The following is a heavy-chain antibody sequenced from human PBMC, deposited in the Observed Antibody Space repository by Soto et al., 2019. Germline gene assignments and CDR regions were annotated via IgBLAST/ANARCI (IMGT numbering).Heavy chain of an antibody. Sequence: GGSLRLSCAASGFTFSSYAMHWVRQAPGKGLEWVAVISYDGSNKYYADSVKGRFTISRDNSKNTLYLQMNSLRAEDTAVYYCARDFSSSWYSLYYYYYGMDVWGQGTTVTVSS. CDR3: ARDFSSSWYSLYYYYYGMDV. D-gene: IGHD6-13*01. CDR2: ISYDGSNK. V-gene: IGHV3-30-3*01. CDR1: GFTFSSYA. J-gene: IGHJ6*02.